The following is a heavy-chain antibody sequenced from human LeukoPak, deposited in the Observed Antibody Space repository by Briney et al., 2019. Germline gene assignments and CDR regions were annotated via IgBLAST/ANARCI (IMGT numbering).Heavy chain of an antibody. Sequence: GGSLRLSCAASGFTFDDYAMHWVRQAPGKGLEWVSLISGDGGRTYYADSVKGRFTISRDNRKNSLYLQMNSLRTEDTALYYCAKGIAAAGYFDYWGQGTLVTVSS. CDR3: AKGIAAAGYFDY. D-gene: IGHD6-13*01. V-gene: IGHV3-43*02. J-gene: IGHJ4*02. CDR1: GFTFDDYA. CDR2: ISGDGGRT.